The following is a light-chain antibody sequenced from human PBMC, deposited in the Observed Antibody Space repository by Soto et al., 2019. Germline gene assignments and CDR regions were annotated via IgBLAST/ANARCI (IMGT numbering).Light chain of an antibody. J-gene: IGKJ1*01. CDR3: QQLSNYPRT. CDR2: GAS. CDR1: QSISTW. V-gene: IGKV1-5*01. Sequence: DIQMTQSPSTLSASVGDRVTITCRASQSISTWLAWYQQKPGRAPNLLIYGASTLESGVPSRFSGSGSGTDFTLTISSLQPEDFGTYYCQQLSNYPRTFGQGTKVDIK.